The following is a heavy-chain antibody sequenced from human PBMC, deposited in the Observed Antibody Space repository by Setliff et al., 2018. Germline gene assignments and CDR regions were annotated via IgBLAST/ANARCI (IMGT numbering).Heavy chain of an antibody. Sequence: ASVKVSCKTSGYTFTDYGITWVRQAPGQGLEWMGWISAHTGNTYYTPKLHGRVTLTTDTSTSTAYMELTSLGSDDTDVYYCSRLVRYCTRTSCQRLSGGEFWGQGTLVTVSS. CDR1: GYTFTDYG. CDR2: ISAHTGNT. V-gene: IGHV1-18*01. D-gene: IGHD2-15*01. J-gene: IGHJ4*02. CDR3: SRLVRYCTRTSCQRLSGGEF.